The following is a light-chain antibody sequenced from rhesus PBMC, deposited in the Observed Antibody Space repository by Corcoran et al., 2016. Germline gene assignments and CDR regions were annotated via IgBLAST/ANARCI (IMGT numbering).Light chain of an antibody. CDR1: QGINNY. V-gene: IGKV1-66*01. J-gene: IGKJ4*01. CDR3: QQYNNSPLT. Sequence: DIQMTQSPSSLSASVGDRVTITCRASQGINNYLSWYQQKPGKAPKTLIYYASSLETGVPSRFSGGRSGTDYTLTISSLQPEDIATYYCQQYNNSPLTFGGGSKVEIK. CDR2: YAS.